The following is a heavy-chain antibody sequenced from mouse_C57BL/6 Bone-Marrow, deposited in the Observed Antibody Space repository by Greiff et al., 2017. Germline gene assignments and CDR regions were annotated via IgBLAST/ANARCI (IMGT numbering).Heavy chain of an antibody. J-gene: IGHJ3*01. Sequence: VQLQQSGAELVRPGASVKLSCTASGFNIKDDYMHWVKQRPDQGLEWIGWIDPENGDTEYASKFQGKATITADTSSNTAYLQLSSLTSEDTAVYYCTTEGYYGSGSFAYRGQGTLVTVSA. D-gene: IGHD1-1*01. V-gene: IGHV14-4*01. CDR3: TTEGYYGSGSFAY. CDR2: IDPENGDT. CDR1: GFNIKDDY.